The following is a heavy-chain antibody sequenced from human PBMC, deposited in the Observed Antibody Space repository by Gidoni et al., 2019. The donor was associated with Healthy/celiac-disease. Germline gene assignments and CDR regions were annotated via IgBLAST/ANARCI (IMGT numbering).Heavy chain of an antibody. V-gene: IGHV4-30-4*01. CDR2: IYYSGST. D-gene: IGHD6-13*01. Sequence: QVQLQESGPGLVKPSQTLSLTCTVSGGSISSGDYYWSWIRQPPGKGLEWIGYIYYSGSTYYNPSLKSRVTISVDTSKNQFSLKLSSVTAADTAVYYCARGRYRYSSTLGWFDPWGQGTLVTVSS. CDR3: ARGRYRYSSTLGWFDP. J-gene: IGHJ5*02. CDR1: GGSISSGDYY.